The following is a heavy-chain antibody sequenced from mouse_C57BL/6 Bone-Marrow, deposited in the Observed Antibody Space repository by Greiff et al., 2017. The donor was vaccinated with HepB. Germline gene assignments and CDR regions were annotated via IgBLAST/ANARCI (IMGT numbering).Heavy chain of an antibody. CDR3: SITTVGDY. J-gene: IGHJ2*01. CDR1: GYTFTSYW. CDR2: IHPNSGST. V-gene: IGHV1-64*01. Sequence: QVHVKQPGAELVKPGASVKLSCKASGYTFTSYWMHWVKQRPGQGLEWIGMIHPNSGSTNYNEKFKSKATLTVDKSSSTAYMQLSSLTSEDSAVYYCSITTVGDYWGQGTTLTVSS. D-gene: IGHD1-1*01.